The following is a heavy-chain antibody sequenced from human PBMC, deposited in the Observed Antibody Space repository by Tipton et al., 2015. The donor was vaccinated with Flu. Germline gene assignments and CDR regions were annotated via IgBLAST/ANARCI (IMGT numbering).Heavy chain of an antibody. J-gene: IGHJ4*02. CDR2: IYTSGGT. V-gene: IGHV4-4*07. CDR3: ARRKTVTTRLTYFDY. CDR1: GGSLSSYY. D-gene: IGHD4-17*01. Sequence: TLSLTCTVSGGSLSSYYWSWIRQPAGKGLEWIGRIYTSGGTKFNPSLRGRITISVDTSKNQFSLKLSSVTAADTAVYYCARRKTVTTRLTYFDYWGQGTLVTVSS.